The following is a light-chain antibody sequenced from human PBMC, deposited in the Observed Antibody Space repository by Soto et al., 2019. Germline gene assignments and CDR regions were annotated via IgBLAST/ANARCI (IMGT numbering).Light chain of an antibody. CDR1: ASNIGSNF. CDR3: ATWDDNVKGPV. CDR2: TNS. J-gene: IGLJ2*01. V-gene: IGLV1-44*01. Sequence: QSVLTQPPSASGPPGQRVTISCSGRASNIGSNFVSWYQVVPGTAPKLLIYTNSHRPSGVPDRFSGSRSGTSASLDISGLQSYYEADYFCATWDDNVKGPVFGGGTKLTVL.